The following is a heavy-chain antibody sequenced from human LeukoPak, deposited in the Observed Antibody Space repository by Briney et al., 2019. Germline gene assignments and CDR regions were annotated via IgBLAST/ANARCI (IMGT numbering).Heavy chain of an antibody. Sequence: PSETPSLTRAVYGGSFSGYYWSSVRQPPGKGLEWIGEINRSGTTNYNPSLKSRVTMSVDTSKNQFSLKLNSVTAAHTAVYYCATVVEGYDSRGCYVHYWDRGNLVIVSS. CDR2: INRSGTT. V-gene: IGHV4-34*01. CDR3: ATVVEGYDSRGCYVHY. D-gene: IGHD3-22*01. CDR1: GGSFSGYY. J-gene: IGHJ4*02.